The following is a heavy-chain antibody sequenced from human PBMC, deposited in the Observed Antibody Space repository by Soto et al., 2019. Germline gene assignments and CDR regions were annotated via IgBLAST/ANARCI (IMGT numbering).Heavy chain of an antibody. V-gene: IGHV4-39*01. CDR1: GGSISSSSYY. CDR3: ARALELPNYYCYAYMDV. CDR2: IYYSGST. Sequence: SETLSLTCTVSGGSISSSSYYWGWIRQPPGKGLEWIGSIYYSGSTYYNPSLKSRVTISVDTSKNQFSLKLSSVTAADTAVYYCARALELPNYYCYAYMDVWGKGTTVTVSS. J-gene: IGHJ6*03. D-gene: IGHD1-7*01.